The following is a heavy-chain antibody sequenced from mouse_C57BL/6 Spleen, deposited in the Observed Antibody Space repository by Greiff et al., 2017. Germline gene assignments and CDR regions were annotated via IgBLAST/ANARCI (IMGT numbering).Heavy chain of an antibody. CDR1: GYAFSSSW. D-gene: IGHD3-1*01. V-gene: IGHV1-82*01. Sequence: QVQLQQSGPELVKPGASVKISCKASGYAFSSSWMNWVKQRPGKGLEWIGRIYPGDGDTNYNGKFKGKATLTADKSSSTAYMQLSSLTSEDSAVYFCARGTAQVNYYAMDYWGQGTSVTVSS. J-gene: IGHJ4*01. CDR3: ARGTAQVNYYAMDY. CDR2: IYPGDGDT.